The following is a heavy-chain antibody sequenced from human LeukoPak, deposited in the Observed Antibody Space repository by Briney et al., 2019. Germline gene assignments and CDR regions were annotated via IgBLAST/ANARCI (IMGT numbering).Heavy chain of an antibody. CDR2: IDPSDSYT. D-gene: IGHD3-10*01. Sequence: GESLKISCQGSGYSFTSYWISWVRQMPGKGLEWMGRIDPSDSYTNYSPSFQGHVTISADKSISTAYLQWSSLKASDTAMYYCARYTDTMVRGVITDYYLDYWGQGTLVTVSS. CDR3: ARYTDTMVRGVITDYYLDY. CDR1: GYSFTSYW. V-gene: IGHV5-10-1*01. J-gene: IGHJ4*02.